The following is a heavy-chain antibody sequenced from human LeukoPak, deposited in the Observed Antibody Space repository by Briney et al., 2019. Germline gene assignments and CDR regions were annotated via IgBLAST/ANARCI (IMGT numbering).Heavy chain of an antibody. V-gene: IGHV3-30*02. J-gene: IGHJ6*02. CDR2: IRYDGSNK. CDR3: AKDRGSKTNGPGL. Sequence: SGGSLRLSCAASGFTFSSYGMHWVRQAPGKGLEWVAFIRYDGSNKYYADSVKGRFTISRDNSKNTLYLQMNSLRAEDTAVYYCAKDRGSKTNGPGLWVQGTTVTVSS. CDR1: GFTFSSYG. D-gene: IGHD2-8*01.